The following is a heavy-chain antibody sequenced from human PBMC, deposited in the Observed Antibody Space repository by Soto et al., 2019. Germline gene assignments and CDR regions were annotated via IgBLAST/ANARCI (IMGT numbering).Heavy chain of an antibody. J-gene: IGHJ6*02. CDR1: GFTFSSYG. D-gene: IGHD1-26*01. Sequence: QVQLVESGGGVVQPGRSLRLSCAASGFTFSSYGMHWVRQAPGKGLEWVAVISYDGSNKYYADSVKGRFTISRDNSKNTLYLQMNSLRAEDTAVYYCAKASVAGGGMDVWGQGTTVTVYS. V-gene: IGHV3-30*18. CDR2: ISYDGSNK. CDR3: AKASVAGGGMDV.